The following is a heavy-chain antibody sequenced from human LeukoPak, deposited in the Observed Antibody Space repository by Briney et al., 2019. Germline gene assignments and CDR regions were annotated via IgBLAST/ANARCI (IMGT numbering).Heavy chain of an antibody. Sequence: SETLSLTCAVYAGSSSGYYWSWIRHPPGKGLEWIGEINHSGSTNYNPSLKSRVPISVDTVKNQFSLKLSPVTAGHTAVYYWARLPPFGSISMVRGSDWYFDLWGRGTLVTVSS. CDR2: INHSGST. J-gene: IGHJ2*01. CDR1: AGSSSGYY. CDR3: ARLPPFGSISMVRGSDWYFDL. V-gene: IGHV4-34*01. D-gene: IGHD3-10*01.